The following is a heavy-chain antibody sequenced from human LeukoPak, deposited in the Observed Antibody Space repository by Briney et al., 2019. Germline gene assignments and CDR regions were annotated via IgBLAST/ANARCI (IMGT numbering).Heavy chain of an antibody. V-gene: IGHV3-72*01. J-gene: IGHJ3*02. CDR1: GFTSSDHY. D-gene: IGHD3-16*02. Sequence: GGSLRLSCAASGFTSSDHYMDWVRQAPGKGLEWVGRTRNKANSYTTEYAASVKGRFTISRDDSKNSLYLQMNSLKTEDTAVYYCARGSYPKRDAFDIWGQGTMVTVSS. CDR2: TRNKANSYTT. CDR3: ARGSYPKRDAFDI.